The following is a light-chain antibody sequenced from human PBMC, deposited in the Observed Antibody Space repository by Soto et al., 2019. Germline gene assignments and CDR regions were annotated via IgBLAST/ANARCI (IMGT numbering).Light chain of an antibody. CDR3: QQFGTSSLVT. V-gene: IGKV3-20*01. Sequence: EIVLTQSPGTLSLSPGERATLSCRASQSVNTKYLAWYQQKPGQAPRLLISGVSSRATGIPDRFSGSGSGTDFTLTISRVEPEDFEVYYCQQFGTSSLVTFGPGTKVDIK. J-gene: IGKJ3*01. CDR1: QSVNTKY. CDR2: GVS.